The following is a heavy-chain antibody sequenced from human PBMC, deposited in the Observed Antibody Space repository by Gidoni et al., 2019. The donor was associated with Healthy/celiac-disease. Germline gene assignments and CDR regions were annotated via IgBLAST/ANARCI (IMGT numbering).Heavy chain of an antibody. CDR2: IYSGGST. D-gene: IGHD1-7*01. CDR3: ASWEGYWNYPGY. Sequence: EVHLVESGGGLIQPGGSLRLSSAASAFTGSSTYMSWVRQAQGKGLEWVSVIYSGGSTYYAGCVKGRFTISRDNSKNTLYLQMNSLRAEDTAVYYCASWEGYWNYPGYWGQGTLVTVSS. J-gene: IGHJ4*02. V-gene: IGHV3-53*01. CDR1: AFTGSSTY.